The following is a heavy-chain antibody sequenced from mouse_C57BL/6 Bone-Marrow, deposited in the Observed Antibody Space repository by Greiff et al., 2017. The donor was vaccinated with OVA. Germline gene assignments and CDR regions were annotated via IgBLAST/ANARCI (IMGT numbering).Heavy chain of an antibody. J-gene: IGHJ4*01. CDR3: ARHGPYYYAMDY. CDR2: ISSGGSYT. V-gene: IGHV5-6*02. CDR1: GFTFSSYG. Sequence: DVMLVESGGDLVKPGGSLKLSCAASGFTFSSYGMSWVRQTPDKRLEWVATISSGGSYTYYPASVKGRFTISRDNAKNTLYLQMSRLKSEDTAMYYCARHGPYYYAMDYWGQGTSVTVSS.